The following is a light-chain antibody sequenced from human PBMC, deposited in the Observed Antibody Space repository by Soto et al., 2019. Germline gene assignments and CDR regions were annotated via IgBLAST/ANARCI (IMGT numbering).Light chain of an antibody. J-gene: IGKJ2*01. CDR3: QQRSNGPAFT. Sequence: EIVLTQSPATLSLSPGERATLSCRASQSISSYLAWYQQKPGQAPRLLIYDSSNRATGIPARFSDSGSGTDFTLTISRLEPEDFAVYYCQQRSNGPAFTFGQGTKLEIK. V-gene: IGKV3-11*01. CDR1: QSISSY. CDR2: DSS.